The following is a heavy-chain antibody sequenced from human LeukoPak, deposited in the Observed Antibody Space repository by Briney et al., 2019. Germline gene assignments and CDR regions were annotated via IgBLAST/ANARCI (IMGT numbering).Heavy chain of an antibody. D-gene: IGHD1-26*01. J-gene: IGHJ4*02. CDR3: AGGGATGSGY. CDR2: ISSSSSYI. V-gene: IGHV3-21*01. Sequence: GGSLRLSCVASGFTFSNYSMNWVRQAPGKGLEWVSSISSSSSYIYYADSVKGRFTISRDNAKNSLYLQMNSLRAEDTAVYYCAGGGATGSGYWGQGTLVTVSS. CDR1: GFTFSNYS.